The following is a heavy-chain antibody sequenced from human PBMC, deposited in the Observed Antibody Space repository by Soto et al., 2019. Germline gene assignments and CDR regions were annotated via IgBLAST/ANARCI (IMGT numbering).Heavy chain of an antibody. Sequence: ASVKVSCKASVYTFNSYGISWVRQEPGQGLEWMGWISAYNGNTNYAQKLQGRVTMTTDTSTSTAYMELRSLRSDDTAVYYCATLAYYDFWSGLGPWGQGTLVTVSS. CDR1: VYTFNSYG. D-gene: IGHD3-3*01. CDR2: ISAYNGNT. CDR3: ATLAYYDFWSGLGP. J-gene: IGHJ5*02. V-gene: IGHV1-18*01.